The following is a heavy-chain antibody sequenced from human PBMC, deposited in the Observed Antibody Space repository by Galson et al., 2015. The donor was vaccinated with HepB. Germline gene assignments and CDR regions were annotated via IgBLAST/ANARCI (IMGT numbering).Heavy chain of an antibody. CDR3: ARNGMSGITMVRGVIHWFDP. J-gene: IGHJ5*02. D-gene: IGHD3-10*01. CDR2: ISAYNGNT. CDR1: GYTFTSYG. Sequence: SVKVSCKASGYTFTSYGISWVRQAPGQGLEWMGWISAYNGNTNYAQKLQGRVTMTTDTSTSTAYMELRSLRSDDTAVYYCARNGMSGITMVRGVIHWFDPWGQGTLVTVSS. V-gene: IGHV1-18*04.